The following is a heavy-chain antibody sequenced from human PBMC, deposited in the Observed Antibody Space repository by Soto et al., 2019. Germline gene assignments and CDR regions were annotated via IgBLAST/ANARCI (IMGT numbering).Heavy chain of an antibody. D-gene: IGHD5-12*01. V-gene: IGHV4-4*07. Sequence: SETLSLTCTVSGASISNAYWSWIRQAAGKRLEWIGRIHSSGTFNYNPSLKSRVSISRDTSKNQISLKLSSVTAADTAVYYCARDNIVSKGYGMDVWGQGTTVTV. J-gene: IGHJ6*02. CDR3: ARDNIVSKGYGMDV. CDR2: IHSSGTF. CDR1: GASISNAY.